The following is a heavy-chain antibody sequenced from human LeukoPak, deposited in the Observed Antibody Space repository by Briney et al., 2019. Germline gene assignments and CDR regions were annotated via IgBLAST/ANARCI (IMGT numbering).Heavy chain of an antibody. J-gene: IGHJ4*02. CDR3: ARVPLLPYSSSWYYFDY. CDR2: INPSGGST. D-gene: IGHD6-13*01. V-gene: IGHV1-46*01. Sequence: ASVKVSCKASGYTFTSYYIHWVRQAPGQGLEWMGIINPSGGSTNYAQKFQGRVTITTDESTSTAYMELSSLRSEDTAVYYCARVPLLPYSSSWYYFDYWGQGTLVTVSS. CDR1: GYTFTSYY.